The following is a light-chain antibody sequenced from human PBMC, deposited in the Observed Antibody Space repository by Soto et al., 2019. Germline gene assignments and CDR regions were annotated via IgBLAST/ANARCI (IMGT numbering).Light chain of an antibody. CDR1: SSNIGNNY. CDR2: DDN. Sequence: QSVLTQPPSVSAAPGQKVTISCSGSSSNIGNNYVSWYQQLPGTAPKLLIYDDNKRPSGIPDRFSGSRSGTSATLGITGLQTGDEADYCCGTWDSSLSGAVFGGGTQLTVL. J-gene: IGLJ7*01. V-gene: IGLV1-51*01. CDR3: GTWDSSLSGAV.